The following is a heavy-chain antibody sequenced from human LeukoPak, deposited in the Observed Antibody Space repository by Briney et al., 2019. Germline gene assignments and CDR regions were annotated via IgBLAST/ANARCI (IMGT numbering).Heavy chain of an antibody. D-gene: IGHD6-6*01. CDR3: AKGYSSSSARYFDL. Sequence: PGGSLRLSCAASGFTFSSYAMTWVRQAPGKGLEWVSDISGTSGSTYYAGSVKGRFTISRDNSGNTLFLQMSTLRAEDTAVYYCAKGYSSSSARYFDLWGRGTLVTVSS. CDR2: ISGTSGST. V-gene: IGHV3-23*01. CDR1: GFTFSSYA. J-gene: IGHJ2*01.